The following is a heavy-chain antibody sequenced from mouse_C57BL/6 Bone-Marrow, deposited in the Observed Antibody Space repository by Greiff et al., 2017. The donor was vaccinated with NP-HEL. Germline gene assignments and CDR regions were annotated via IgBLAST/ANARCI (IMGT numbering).Heavy chain of an antibody. Sequence: EVQLQQSGPELVKPGASVKMSCKASGYTFTDYNMHWVKQSHGKSLEWIGYINPNNGGTSYNQKFKGKATLTVNKSSSTAYMELRSLTSEDSAVYYCARGRDGNYSMDYWGQGTSVTVSS. D-gene: IGHD2-1*01. CDR3: ARGRDGNYSMDY. V-gene: IGHV1-22*01. J-gene: IGHJ4*01. CDR2: INPNNGGT. CDR1: GYTFTDYN.